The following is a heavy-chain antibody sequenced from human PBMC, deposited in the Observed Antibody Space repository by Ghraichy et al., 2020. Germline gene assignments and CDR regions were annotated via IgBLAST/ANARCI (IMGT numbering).Heavy chain of an antibody. J-gene: IGHJ6*02. D-gene: IGHD2-2*01. CDR3: ARIPKLVPAAYYYYGMDV. Sequence: WIGEINHSGSTNYNPYLKIRFPISVDPSKNQLSLKLSSVTAADTAVYYCARIPKLVPAAYYYYGMDVWGHGTTVTVS. CDR2: INHSGST. V-gene: IGHV4-34*01.